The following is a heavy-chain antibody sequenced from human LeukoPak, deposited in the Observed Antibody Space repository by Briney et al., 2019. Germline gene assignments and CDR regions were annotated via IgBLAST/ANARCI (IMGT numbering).Heavy chain of an antibody. CDR3: ARAPITSPFYFDY. Sequence: PGGSLRLSCTAPGFPFDEPGMSWVRHAPGKGLEWVSGINWSGGSTVYADPLRGRFTISRDNAKNSLYLQRDSLRAEDTALYYCARAPITSPFYFDYWGQGTLVTVSS. J-gene: IGHJ4*02. V-gene: IGHV3-20*04. D-gene: IGHD2-2*01. CDR2: INWSGGST. CDR1: GFPFDEPG.